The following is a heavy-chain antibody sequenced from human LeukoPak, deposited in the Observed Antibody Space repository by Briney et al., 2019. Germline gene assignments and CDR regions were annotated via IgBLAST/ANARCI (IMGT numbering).Heavy chain of an antibody. Sequence: PSETLSLTGTVSGGSISSYYWSWIRQPPGKGLEWIGYIYYGGSTNYKPSLKSRVTISVDTSKNQFSLKLSSVTAADTAVYYCARDRDGGNSYAFDIWGQGTMVTVSS. CDR1: GGSISSYY. CDR3: ARDRDGGNSYAFDI. V-gene: IGHV4-59*01. CDR2: IYYGGST. D-gene: IGHD4-23*01. J-gene: IGHJ3*02.